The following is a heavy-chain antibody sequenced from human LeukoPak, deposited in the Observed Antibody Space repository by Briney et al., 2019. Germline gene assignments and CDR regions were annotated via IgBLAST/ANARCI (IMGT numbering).Heavy chain of an antibody. CDR1: GYHISSGYY. D-gene: IGHD3-16*01. CDR2: MYHSGST. V-gene: IGHV4-38-2*01. CDR3: ARASDVWGSYPFVVDP. J-gene: IGHJ5*02. Sequence: SETLSLTCGVSGYHISSGYYWGWIRQPPGKGLEWIGSMYHSGSTYYNPSLKSRVTISVDTSKNQFSLKLNSVTAADTAVYYCARASDVWGSYPFVVDPWGQGALVIVSS.